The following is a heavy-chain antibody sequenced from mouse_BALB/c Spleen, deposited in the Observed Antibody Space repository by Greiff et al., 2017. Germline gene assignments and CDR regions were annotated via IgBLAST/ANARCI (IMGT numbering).Heavy chain of an antibody. CDR2: IYPGDGDT. D-gene: IGHD1-1*01. J-gene: IGHJ1*01. Sequence: LEESGPELVKPGASVKISCKASGYAFSSSWMNWVKQRPGQGLEWIGRIYPGDGDTNYNGKFKGKATLTADKSSSTAYMQLSSLTSVDSAVYFCARGYYGSSYDWYFDVWGAGTTVTVSS. V-gene: IGHV1-82*01. CDR3: ARGYYGSSYDWYFDV. CDR1: GYAFSSSW.